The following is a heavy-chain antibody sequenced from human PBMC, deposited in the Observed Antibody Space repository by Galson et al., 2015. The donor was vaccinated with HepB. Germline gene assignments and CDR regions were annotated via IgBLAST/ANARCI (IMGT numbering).Heavy chain of an antibody. D-gene: IGHD5-24*01. J-gene: IGHJ3*02. V-gene: IGHV1-69*13. CDR3: ARVDQRLRWLRQELDAFDN. Sequence: SVKVSCKASGGTFSSYAISWVRQAPGQGLEWMGGIIPNFGTANYAQKFQGRVTITADESTSTAYMELSSLRSEDTAVYYCARVDQRLRWLRQELDAFDNWGQGTLVTVSS. CDR1: GGTFSSYA. CDR2: IIPNFGTA.